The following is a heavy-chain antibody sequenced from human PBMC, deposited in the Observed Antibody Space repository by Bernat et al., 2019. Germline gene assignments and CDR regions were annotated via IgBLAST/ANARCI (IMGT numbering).Heavy chain of an antibody. Sequence: QVQLVESGGGVVQPGRSLRLSCAASGFTINRYAMHWVRQAPGKGLEWVAVISIDGNKKHYAESVEGRFPISRDSSKNTLYLQENSLRVEDTAVYYCAKEGEGNNWSSFDIWGQGTMVTVSS. V-gene: IGHV3-30*18. CDR3: AKEGEGNNWSSFDI. J-gene: IGHJ3*02. CDR2: ISIDGNKK. D-gene: IGHD1-1*01. CDR1: GFTINRYA.